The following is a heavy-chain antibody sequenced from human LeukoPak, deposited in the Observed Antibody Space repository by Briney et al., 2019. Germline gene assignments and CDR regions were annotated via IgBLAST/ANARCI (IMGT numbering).Heavy chain of an antibody. Sequence: GGSLRLSCAASGFIVSDNHMSWARQAPGKGLEWLSVIYSGGNTFYADSVKGRFTISRDNSKNTLYLQMNSLRAEDTAVYYCATLRDLDYWGQGALVTVSS. CDR2: IYSGGNT. V-gene: IGHV3-53*01. CDR3: ATLRDLDY. CDR1: GFIVSDNH. J-gene: IGHJ4*02.